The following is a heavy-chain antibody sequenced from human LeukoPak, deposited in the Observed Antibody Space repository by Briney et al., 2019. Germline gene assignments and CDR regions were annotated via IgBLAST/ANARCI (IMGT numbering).Heavy chain of an antibody. CDR3: AKGGPRLVGATGYFDY. CDR2: ISYDGSNK. CDR1: GFTFSSYG. Sequence: GGSLRLSCAASGFTFSSYGMHWVRQAPGKGLEWVAVISYDGSNKYYADSVKGRFTISRDNSKNTLYLQMNSLRAEDTAVYYCAKGGPRLVGATGYFDYWGQGTLVTVSS. D-gene: IGHD1-26*01. V-gene: IGHV3-30*18. J-gene: IGHJ4*02.